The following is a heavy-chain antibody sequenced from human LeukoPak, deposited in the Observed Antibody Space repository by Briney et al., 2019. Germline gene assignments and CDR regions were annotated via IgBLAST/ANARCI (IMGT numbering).Heavy chain of an antibody. J-gene: IGHJ6*03. D-gene: IGHD4-11*01. CDR2: ISSSGFTL. CDR1: GFTFDDYA. CDR3: ARGVPKTSYYYYYMDV. V-gene: IGHV3-48*01. Sequence: GGSLRLSCAASGFTFDDYAMHWVRQAPGKGLEWVSYISSSGFTLNYADSVKGRFTISRDNAKNSLYLQMNSLRAEDTAVYYCARGVPKTSYYYYYMDVWGKGTTVTVSS.